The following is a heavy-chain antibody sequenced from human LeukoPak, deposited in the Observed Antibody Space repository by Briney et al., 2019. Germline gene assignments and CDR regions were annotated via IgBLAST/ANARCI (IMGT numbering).Heavy chain of an antibody. CDR2: ISYDGSNK. D-gene: IGHD3-3*01. CDR1: GFTFSSYG. Sequence: AGRSLRLSCAASGFTFSSYGMHWVRQAPGKGLEWVAVISYDGSNKYYADSVKGRFTISRDNSKNTLYLQMSSLRSEDTAVYYCARGSPFNYDFWSGYYVRPGGFDYWGQGTLVTVSS. V-gene: IGHV3-30*03. CDR3: ARGSPFNYDFWSGYYVRPGGFDY. J-gene: IGHJ4*02.